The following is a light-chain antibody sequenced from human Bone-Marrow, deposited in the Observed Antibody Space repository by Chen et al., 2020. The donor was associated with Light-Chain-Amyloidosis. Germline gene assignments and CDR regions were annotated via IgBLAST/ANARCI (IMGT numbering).Light chain of an antibody. J-gene: IGKJ1*01. Sequence: DIQMTQSPSTLSASVGDRVTITCRASQRVDRWLAWFQQKPGKAPRLLIYESSNLETGVPPRFRGSGSGTEFTLTISGLQPDDFATYYCQQYDTDSWAFGQGTTVEV. CDR3: QQYDTDSWA. CDR1: QRVDRW. CDR2: ESS. V-gene: IGKV1-5*03.